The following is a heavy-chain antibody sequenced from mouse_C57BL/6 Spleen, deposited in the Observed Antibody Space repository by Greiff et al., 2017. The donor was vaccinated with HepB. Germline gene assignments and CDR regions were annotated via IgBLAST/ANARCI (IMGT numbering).Heavy chain of an antibody. Sequence: VQLQQSGAELVMPGASVKLSCKASGYTFTSYWMHWVKQRPGQGLEWIGEIDPSDSYTNYNQKLKRKSTLTVDKSSSTAYMQLSCLTSEDSAVYYWARKGHLYDGKFGYYLGQGTSVTVSS. CDR3: ARKGHLYDGKFGYY. D-gene: IGHD1-1*01. CDR1: GYTFTSYW. J-gene: IGHJ4*01. V-gene: IGHV1-69*01. CDR2: IDPSDSYT.